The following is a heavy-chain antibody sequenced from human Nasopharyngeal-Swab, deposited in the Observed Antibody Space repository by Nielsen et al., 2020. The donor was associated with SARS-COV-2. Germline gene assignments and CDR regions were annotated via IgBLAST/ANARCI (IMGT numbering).Heavy chain of an antibody. D-gene: IGHD2-21*01. CDR2: ISHDGNKK. J-gene: IGHJ6*02. CDR3: AKAPYLRGLDV. V-gene: IGHV3-30*18. Sequence: GGSLRLSCAASGFTFSNYAMHRVRQAPGKGLEWVAVISHDGNKKFSADSVNDRFSISRDNSKNTLYLQMNSLRVEDTALYYCAKAPYLRGLDVWGQGTTVTVSS. CDR1: GFTFSNYA.